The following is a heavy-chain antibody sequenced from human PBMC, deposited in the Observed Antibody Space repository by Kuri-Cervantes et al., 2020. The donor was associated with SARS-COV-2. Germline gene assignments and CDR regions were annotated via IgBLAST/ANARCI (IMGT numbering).Heavy chain of an antibody. V-gene: IGHV1-69*13. CDR3: ARQGDIVVVPAAFDP. CDR1: GYTLTELS. D-gene: IGHD2-2*01. CDR2: IIPIFGTA. Sequence: SVKVSCKVSGYTLTELSMHWVRQAPGQGLEWMGGIIPIFGTANYAQKFQGRVTITADESTSTAYMELSSLRSEDTAVYYCARQGDIVVVPAAFDPWGQGTLVTVSS. J-gene: IGHJ5*02.